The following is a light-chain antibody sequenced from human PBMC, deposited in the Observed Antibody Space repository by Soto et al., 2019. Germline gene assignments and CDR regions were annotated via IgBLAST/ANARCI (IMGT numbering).Light chain of an antibody. Sequence: EIVMTQSPATLSVSPGERATLSCRASQSVSSNLAWYQQKPGQAPRLLIYGASTRATGIPARFSGSGSGTEFTLTISSLQSEDFALYYCQQSNNWPLTFGGGTKVDIK. J-gene: IGKJ4*01. CDR3: QQSNNWPLT. CDR2: GAS. V-gene: IGKV3-15*01. CDR1: QSVSSN.